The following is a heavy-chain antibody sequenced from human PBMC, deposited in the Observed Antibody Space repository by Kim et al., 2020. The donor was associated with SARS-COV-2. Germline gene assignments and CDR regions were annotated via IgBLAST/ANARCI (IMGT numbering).Heavy chain of an antibody. CDR2: ISYDGSNK. CDR1: GFTFSSYG. Sequence: GGSLRLSCAASGFTFSSYGMHWVRQAPGKGLEWVAVISYDGSNKYYADSVKGRFTISRDISKNTLYLQMNSLRAEDTAVYYCAKDRVGPMVRGARRGWFDPWGQGTLVTVSS. J-gene: IGHJ5*02. D-gene: IGHD3-10*01. V-gene: IGHV3-30*18. CDR3: AKDRVGPMVRGARRGWFDP.